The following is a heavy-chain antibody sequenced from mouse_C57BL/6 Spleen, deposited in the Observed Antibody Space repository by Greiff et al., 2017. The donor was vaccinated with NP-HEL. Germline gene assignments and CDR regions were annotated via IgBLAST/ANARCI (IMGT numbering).Heavy chain of an antibody. Sequence: QVQLQQPGAELVRPGSSVKLSCKASGYTFTSYWMHWVKQRPIQGLEWIGNIDPSDSETHYNQKFKDKATLTVDKSSSTAYMQLSSLTSEDSAVYYCGREEGSDYMAYWGQGTSVTVSS. D-gene: IGHD3-2*02. CDR2: IDPSDSET. CDR1: GYTFTSYW. V-gene: IGHV1-52*01. J-gene: IGHJ4*01. CDR3: GREEGSDYMAY.